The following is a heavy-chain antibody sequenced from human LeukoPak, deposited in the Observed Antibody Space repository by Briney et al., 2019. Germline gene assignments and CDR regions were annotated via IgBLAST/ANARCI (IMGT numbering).Heavy chain of an antibody. J-gene: IGHJ3*02. Sequence: PGGSLRLSCAASGFTFSTYEMNWVRQAPGKGLEWLSYISSSGTTIYYVDSVKGRFTISRDNAKNSLYLQMNSLRAEDTTVYYCARGGNYGYLWNAFDIWGQGTMVTVSS. CDR3: ARGGNYGYLWNAFDI. D-gene: IGHD5-18*01. V-gene: IGHV3-48*03. CDR1: GFTFSTYE. CDR2: ISSSGTTI.